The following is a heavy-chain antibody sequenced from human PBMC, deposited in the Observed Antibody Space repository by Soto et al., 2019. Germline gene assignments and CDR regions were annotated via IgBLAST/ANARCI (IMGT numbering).Heavy chain of an antibody. J-gene: IGHJ4*02. CDR3: TRRPSSGWYSDY. CDR1: GFTFSGSA. D-gene: IGHD6-19*01. Sequence: GGSLTLSCAASGFTFSGSAMHWVRQASGKGLEWVGRIRSKANSYATAYAASVKGRFTISRDDSKNTAYLQMNSLKTEDTAVYYCTRRPSSGWYSDYWGQGTLVTVSS. V-gene: IGHV3-73*01. CDR2: IRSKANSYAT.